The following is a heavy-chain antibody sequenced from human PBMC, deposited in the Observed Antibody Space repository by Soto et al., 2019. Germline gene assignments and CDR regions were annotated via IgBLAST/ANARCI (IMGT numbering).Heavy chain of an antibody. V-gene: IGHV1-2*04. Sequence: ASVKVSCKASGYTFTGYYMHWVRQAPGQGLEWMGWINPNSGGTNYAQKFHGWVTMTRDTSISTAYMELSRLRSDDTAVYYCARDTSTLNSVVGYYFDYWGQGTLVTVSS. CDR1: GYTFTGYY. CDR3: ARDTSTLNSVVGYYFDY. J-gene: IGHJ4*02. CDR2: INPNSGGT. D-gene: IGHD2-2*01.